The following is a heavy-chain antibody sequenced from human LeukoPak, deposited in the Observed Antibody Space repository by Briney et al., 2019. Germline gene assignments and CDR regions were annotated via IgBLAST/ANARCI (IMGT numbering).Heavy chain of an antibody. D-gene: IGHD6-13*01. CDR1: GFTFSSYS. CDR3: ARGRYSSTWSPSEY. Sequence: GGSLTLSCAASGFTFSSYSINWVRQAPGKGLEWVSSITSSSSYIYYADSVKGRFTISRDNAKNSLYLQMNSLRVDDTAVYYCARGRYSSTWSPSEYWGQGTLVTVPS. V-gene: IGHV3-21*01. CDR2: ITSSSSYI. J-gene: IGHJ4*02.